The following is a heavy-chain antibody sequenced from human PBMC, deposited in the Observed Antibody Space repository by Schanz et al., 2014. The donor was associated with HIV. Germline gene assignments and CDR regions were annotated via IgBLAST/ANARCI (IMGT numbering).Heavy chain of an antibody. Sequence: QVQLVESGGGVVQPGKSLRLSCAASGFTFSTNDMHWVRQLPGKGLEWVAVISHNGNNDYYAESVKGRFTISRDNSKNTLDLQMNNLKPEDTAVYYCAKMARSVAANTNFDYWGQGTLVTVSS. CDR1: GFTFSTND. D-gene: IGHD6-19*01. CDR3: AKMARSVAANTNFDY. CDR2: ISHNGNND. J-gene: IGHJ4*02. V-gene: IGHV3-30*18.